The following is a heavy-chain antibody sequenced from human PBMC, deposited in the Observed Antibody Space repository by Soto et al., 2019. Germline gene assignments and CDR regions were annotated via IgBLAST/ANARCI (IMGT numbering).Heavy chain of an antibody. CDR1: GFTFSSYA. Sequence: GGSLRLSCAASGFTFSSYAMSWVRQAPGKGLEWVPAISGSGGSTYYADSVKGRFTISRDNSKNTLYLQMNSLRAEDTAVYYCAKGGTRRYSSGWWCHDYWGQGTLVTVSS. CDR2: ISGSGGST. D-gene: IGHD6-19*01. V-gene: IGHV3-23*01. CDR3: AKGGTRRYSSGWWCHDY. J-gene: IGHJ4*02.